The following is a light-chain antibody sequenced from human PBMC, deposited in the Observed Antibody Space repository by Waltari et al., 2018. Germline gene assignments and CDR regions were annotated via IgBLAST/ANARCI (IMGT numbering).Light chain of an antibody. Sequence: IVMTQAPLSLPVTPGEPASISCRSSQSLLHSDGYNYVDWYLQKPGQSPQLLIYLASNRASGVPDRFSGSGSGTEFTLKISRVDAEDVGVFYCMQALQTPTFGQGTRLEI. V-gene: IGKV2-28*01. CDR1: QSLLHSDGYNY. CDR2: LAS. CDR3: MQALQTPT. J-gene: IGKJ5*01.